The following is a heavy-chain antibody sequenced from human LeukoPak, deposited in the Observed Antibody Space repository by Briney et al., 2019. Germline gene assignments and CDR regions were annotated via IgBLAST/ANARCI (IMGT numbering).Heavy chain of an antibody. V-gene: IGHV1-2*02. CDR3: ARGSGSYSAEYFQH. J-gene: IGHJ1*01. CDR1: GYTFAGYY. Sequence: GASVKVSFKASGYTFAGYYMHWVRQAPGQGLEWMGWINPNSGGTNYAQKFQGRVTMTRDTSISTAYMELSRLRSDDTAVYYCARGSGSYSAEYFQHWGQGTLVTVSS. D-gene: IGHD1-26*01. CDR2: INPNSGGT.